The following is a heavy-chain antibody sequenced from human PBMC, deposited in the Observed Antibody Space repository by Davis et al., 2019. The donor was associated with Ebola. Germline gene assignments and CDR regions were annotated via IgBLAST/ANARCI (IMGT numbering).Heavy chain of an antibody. D-gene: IGHD6-13*01. CDR2: INTNTGNP. V-gene: IGHV7-4-1*02. CDR3: ARLRADGYSSSWYGVDY. CDR1: GYTFTSYA. Sequence: ASVKVSCKASGYTFTSYAMNWVRQAPGQGLEWMGWINTNTGNPTYAQGFTGRFVFSLDTSVSTAYLQISSLKAEDTAVYYCARLRADGYSSSWYGVDYWGQGTLVTVSS. J-gene: IGHJ4*02.